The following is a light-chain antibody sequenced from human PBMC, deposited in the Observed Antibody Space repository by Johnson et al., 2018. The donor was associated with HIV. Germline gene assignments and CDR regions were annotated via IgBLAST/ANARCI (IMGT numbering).Light chain of an antibody. Sequence: QSVLTQPPSVSAATGQKVTISCSGSSSNIGNNFVSWYQQVPGTAPKLLIYENNKRPSGIPDRFSGSKSGTSATLGITGLQTGDEADYYCGTWDNSLITGGVFGTGTRVTVL. CDR3: GTWDNSLITGGV. V-gene: IGLV1-51*02. CDR1: SSNIGNNF. CDR2: ENN. J-gene: IGLJ1*01.